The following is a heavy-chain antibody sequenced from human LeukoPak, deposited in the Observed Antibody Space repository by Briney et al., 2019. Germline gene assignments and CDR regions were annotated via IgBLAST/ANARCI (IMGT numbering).Heavy chain of an antibody. Sequence: GGSLRLSCAASGFTIDDYGMSWVRQAPGKGLEWDSGINWSGGSTGYADSVKGRFTISRDNAKNSLYLQMNSLRAEDTALYHCARGGFPGIATAGASYYYYYYMDVWGKGTTVTISS. CDR2: INWSGGST. CDR1: GFTIDDYG. V-gene: IGHV3-20*01. D-gene: IGHD6-13*01. CDR3: ARGGFPGIATAGASYYYYYYMDV. J-gene: IGHJ6*03.